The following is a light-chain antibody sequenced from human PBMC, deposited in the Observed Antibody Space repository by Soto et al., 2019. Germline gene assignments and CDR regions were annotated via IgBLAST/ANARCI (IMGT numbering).Light chain of an antibody. CDR2: EVR. Sequence: QSALTQPASVSGSPGQSITISCSGTTNDIGGYNYVSWYQHHPGKVPKAIIYEVRNRPSGVSNRFSGSKSGNTASLTISGLQAEDEADYYCCSYTSSATLVFGGGTKLTVL. V-gene: IGLV2-14*01. CDR3: CSYTSSATLV. CDR1: TNDIGGYNY. J-gene: IGLJ3*02.